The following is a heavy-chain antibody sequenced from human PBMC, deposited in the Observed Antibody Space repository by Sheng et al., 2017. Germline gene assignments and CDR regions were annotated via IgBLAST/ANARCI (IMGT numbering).Heavy chain of an antibody. CDR1: GFTFGHHA. CDR2: ISGTSDYI. CDR3: ARGVDHGGYLSHFDY. D-gene: IGHD2-8*01. J-gene: IGHJ4*02. V-gene: IGHV3-9*03. Sequence: EVDLVESGGGLVQPGRSLRLSCVASGFTFGHHAMHWVRLTPGKGLEWVSGISGTSDYIAYADSAKGRFTISRDTARNSLYLQMDNLRDEDMALYYCARGVDHGGYLSHFDYWGRGTLVTVSS.